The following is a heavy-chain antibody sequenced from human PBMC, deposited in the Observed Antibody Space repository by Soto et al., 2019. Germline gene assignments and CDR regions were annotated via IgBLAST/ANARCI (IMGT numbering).Heavy chain of an antibody. V-gene: IGHV3-11*06. CDR3: ASAPYHWYFDL. CDR1: GFTFSDYY. J-gene: IGHJ2*01. Sequence: GGSLRLSCAASGFTFSDYYMSWIRQAPGKGLEWVSYISSSSSYTNYADSVKGRFTISRDNAKNSLYLQMNSLRAEDTAVYYCASAPYHWYFDLWGRGTLVTVSS. CDR2: ISSSSSYT.